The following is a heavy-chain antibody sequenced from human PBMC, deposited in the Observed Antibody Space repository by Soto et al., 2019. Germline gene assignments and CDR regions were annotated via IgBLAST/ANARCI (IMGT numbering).Heavy chain of an antibody. J-gene: IGHJ4*02. Sequence: GGSLRLSCAAAGFTFSSYSMNWVRQAPGKGLEWVSSISSSSSYIYYADSVKGRFTISRDNAKNSLYLQMNSLRAEDTAVYYCASNGLAGADYWGQGTLVTVSS. CDR1: GFTFSSYS. CDR2: ISSSSSYI. D-gene: IGHD2-8*01. CDR3: ASNGLAGADY. V-gene: IGHV3-21*01.